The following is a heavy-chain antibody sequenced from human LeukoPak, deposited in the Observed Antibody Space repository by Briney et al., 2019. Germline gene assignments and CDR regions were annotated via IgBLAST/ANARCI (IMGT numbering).Heavy chain of an antibody. Sequence: GGSLRLSCAASGFTFSSYWMSWVRQAPGKGLEWVANIKQDGSEKYYVDSVKGRFTISRDNAKNSLYLQMNSLRAEDTAVYYCARVITYYDFWSGYSIVGYFDYWGQGTLVTVSS. D-gene: IGHD3-3*01. CDR2: IKQDGSEK. V-gene: IGHV3-7*01. CDR3: ARVITYYDFWSGYSIVGYFDY. CDR1: GFTFSSYW. J-gene: IGHJ4*02.